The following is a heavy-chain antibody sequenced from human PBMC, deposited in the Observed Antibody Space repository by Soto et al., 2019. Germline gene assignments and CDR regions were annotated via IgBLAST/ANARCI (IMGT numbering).Heavy chain of an antibody. J-gene: IGHJ3*02. V-gene: IGHV4-39*07. CDR3: ARAQDYIWGPPGAFDI. CDR2: IYYSGST. D-gene: IGHD3-16*01. Sequence: PSETLSLTCTVSGGSISSSSYYWGRIRQPPGKGLEWIGSIYYSGSTYYNPSLKSRVTISVDTSKNQFSLKLSSVTAADTAVYYCARAQDYIWGPPGAFDIWGQGTMVTVSS. CDR1: GGSISSSSYY.